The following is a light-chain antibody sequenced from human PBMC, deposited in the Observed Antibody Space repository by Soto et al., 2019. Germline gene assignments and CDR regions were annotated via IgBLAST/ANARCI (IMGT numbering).Light chain of an antibody. V-gene: IGKV3-11*01. CDR1: QSVSSY. Sequence: EIVLTQSPATLSLSPGERATLSCRASQSVSSYLAWYQQKPGQAPRLLIYDASTRATGIPARFSGGGSGTDFTLTITSLEPEDFAVYYCQQRSNWPPTFGQGTKVDNK. CDR3: QQRSNWPPT. CDR2: DAS. J-gene: IGKJ1*01.